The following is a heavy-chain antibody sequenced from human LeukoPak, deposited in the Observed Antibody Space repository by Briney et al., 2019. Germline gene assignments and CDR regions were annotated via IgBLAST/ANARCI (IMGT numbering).Heavy chain of an antibody. CDR3: ARERGIAAAGTNWFDP. J-gene: IGHJ5*02. CDR2: IYSGGST. CDR1: GFTVSSNY. D-gene: IGHD6-13*01. Sequence: GGSLRLSCAASGFTVSSNYMSWVRQAPGKGLEWVSVIYSGGSTYYSDSVKGRFTISRDNSKNTLYLQMNSLRAEDTAVYYCARERGIAAAGTNWFDPWGQGTLVTVSS. V-gene: IGHV3-53*01.